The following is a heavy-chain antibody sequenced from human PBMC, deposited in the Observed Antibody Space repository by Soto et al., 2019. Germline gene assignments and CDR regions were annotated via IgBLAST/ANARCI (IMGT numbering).Heavy chain of an antibody. CDR3: ARIFYDFWSGYGGYFDY. CDR2: INHSGST. J-gene: IGHJ4*02. V-gene: IGHV4-34*01. CDR1: GGSFSGYY. Sequence: SETLSLTCAVYGGSFSGYYWSWIRQPPGKGLEWIGEINHSGSTNYNPSLKSRVTISVDTSKNQFSLKLSSVTAADTAVYYCARIFYDFWSGYGGYFDYWGQGTLVTVSS. D-gene: IGHD3-3*01.